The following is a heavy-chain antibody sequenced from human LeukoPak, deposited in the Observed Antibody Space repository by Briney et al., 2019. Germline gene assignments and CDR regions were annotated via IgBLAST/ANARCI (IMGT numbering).Heavy chain of an antibody. CDR3: ARPSEGATGWFDP. CDR2: INPNSGGT. Sequence: GASVKVSCKASGYTFTGYYMHWVRQAPGQGLEWMGWINPNSGGTNYAQKFQGRVTMTRDTSISTAYMELSRLRSDDTAVYYCARPSEGATGWFDPWGQGTLVTVSS. V-gene: IGHV1-2*02. D-gene: IGHD1-26*01. CDR1: GYTFTGYY. J-gene: IGHJ5*02.